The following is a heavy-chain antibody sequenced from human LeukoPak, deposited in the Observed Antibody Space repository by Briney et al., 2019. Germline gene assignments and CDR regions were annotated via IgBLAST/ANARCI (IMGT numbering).Heavy chain of an antibody. J-gene: IGHJ4*02. D-gene: IGHD5-18*01. Sequence: GGSLTLSCAASGFTFSSYSRHWVRQAPGKGLKWVAVIWYDGSNKYYADSVKGRFTISRENYKNTLYLQMNSLRAEDTAVYYCARGSRGYRYDVDYWGQGSLVTVSS. CDR3: ARGSRGYRYDVDY. V-gene: IGHV3-33*08. CDR2: IWYDGSNK. CDR1: GFTFSSYS.